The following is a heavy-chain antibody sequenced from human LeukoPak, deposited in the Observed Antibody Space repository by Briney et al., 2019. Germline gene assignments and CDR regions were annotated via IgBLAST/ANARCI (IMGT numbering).Heavy chain of an antibody. CDR3: ARDYDYVWGSYRLDY. J-gene: IGHJ4*02. D-gene: IGHD3-16*02. CDR1: GFTFSSFW. Sequence: GGSLRLSCAASGFTFSSFWMHWVRQAPGKGLVWVSRINSDGSSTSYADSVKGRFTISRDNAKNSLYLQMNSLRAEDTAVYYCARDYDYVWGSYRLDYWGQGTLVTVSS. V-gene: IGHV3-74*01. CDR2: INSDGSST.